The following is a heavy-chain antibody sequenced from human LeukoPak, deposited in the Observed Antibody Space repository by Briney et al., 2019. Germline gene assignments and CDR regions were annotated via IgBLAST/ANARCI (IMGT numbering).Heavy chain of an antibody. D-gene: IGHD3-9*01. V-gene: IGHV4-4*07. J-gene: IGHJ5*02. CDR1: GGSISSYY. Sequence: SETLSLTCTVSGGSISSYYWSWIRQPAGKGLEWIGRIYTSGSTNYNPSLKSRVAMSVDTSKNQFSLKLSSVTAADTAVYYCARDLRYFDWTSEYNWFDPWGQGTLVTVSS. CDR3: ARDLRYFDWTSEYNWFDP. CDR2: IYTSGST.